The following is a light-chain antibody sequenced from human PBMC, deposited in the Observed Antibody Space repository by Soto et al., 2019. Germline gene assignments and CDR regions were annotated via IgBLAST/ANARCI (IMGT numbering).Light chain of an antibody. CDR2: DAS. Sequence: DIHMTQSPSTLSASVGDRVTITCRASQSVSRWLAWYQQKPGRAPRLLIYDASSLESGVPSRFSGSGSGAEFTLTINSLQPDDFATYYCQQFSAFGQGTKLEIK. CDR3: QQFSA. V-gene: IGKV1-5*01. J-gene: IGKJ2*01. CDR1: QSVSRW.